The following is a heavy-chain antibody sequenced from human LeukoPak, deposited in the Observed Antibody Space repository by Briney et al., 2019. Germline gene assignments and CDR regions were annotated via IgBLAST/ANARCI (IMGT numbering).Heavy chain of an antibody. Sequence: PGGSLRLSCAASGFTFSDHYMDWVRQAPGKGLEWVGRTRNKANSYTTEYAASVKGRFTISRDDSKTTLYLQMNSLKTEDTAVYYCTISTAPGIDYWGQGTLVTVSS. V-gene: IGHV3-72*01. CDR3: TISTAPGIDY. CDR1: GFTFSDHY. J-gene: IGHJ4*02. CDR2: TRNKANSYTT. D-gene: IGHD1-14*01.